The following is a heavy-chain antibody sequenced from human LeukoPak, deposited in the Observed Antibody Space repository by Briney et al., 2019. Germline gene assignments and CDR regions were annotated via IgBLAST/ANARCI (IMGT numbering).Heavy chain of an antibody. Sequence: SVKVSCKASGGTFSSYAISWVRQAPGQGLVWMGRIIPILGIANYAQKFQGRVTITADKSTSTAYMELSSLRSEDTAVYYCARGGYCSSTSPCYYYGMDVWGQGTTVTVSS. V-gene: IGHV1-69*04. J-gene: IGHJ6*02. CDR1: GGTFSSYA. CDR3: ARGGYCSSTSPCYYYGMDV. CDR2: IIPILGIA. D-gene: IGHD2-2*03.